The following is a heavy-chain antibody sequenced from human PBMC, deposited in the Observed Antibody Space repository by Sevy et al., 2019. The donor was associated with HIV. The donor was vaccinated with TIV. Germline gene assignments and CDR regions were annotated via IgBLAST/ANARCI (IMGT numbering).Heavy chain of an antibody. Sequence: GGSLRLSCAASDFIFSTYGMHWVRQAPGKGLEWVAAISYDGSNKYYADSVKGRLTVSRDNSKNTLYLKMNSLRVEDTAVYYCAKEKYYDSSGYPTGPAFDIWGQGTMVTVSS. V-gene: IGHV3-30*18. D-gene: IGHD3-22*01. CDR1: DFIFSTYG. J-gene: IGHJ3*02. CDR2: ISYDGSNK. CDR3: AKEKYYDSSGYPTGPAFDI.